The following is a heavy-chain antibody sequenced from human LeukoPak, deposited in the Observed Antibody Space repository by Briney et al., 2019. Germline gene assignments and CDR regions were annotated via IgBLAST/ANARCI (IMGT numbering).Heavy chain of an antibody. D-gene: IGHD3-22*01. J-gene: IGHJ3*02. V-gene: IGHV4-59*11. CDR2: IYYSGKT. Sequence: SETLSLTCAVSGGSMNYHYWSWIRHPPGRGLEWVGYIYYSGKTYYSPSLLGRLTMSVGTSKSHFSLKLTSVTAADTAVYYCARLLDNDSSGDPDTFDIWGRGTLVTVSS. CDR3: ARLLDNDSSGDPDTFDI. CDR1: GGSMNYHY.